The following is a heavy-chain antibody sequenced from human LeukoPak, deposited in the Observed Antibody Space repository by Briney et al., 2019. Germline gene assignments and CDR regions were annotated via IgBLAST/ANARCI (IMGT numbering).Heavy chain of an antibody. Sequence: ASVKVSCKTSGYTFTSYDLNWVRQATGQGLEWMGWVNPNSGNTGYAQKFQGRVTMTMDPSISTAYMELSSLRSEDTAVYYCARLRSRTTVTTDDAFDIWGQGTMVTVSS. CDR3: ARLRSRTTVTTDDAFDI. D-gene: IGHD4-17*01. J-gene: IGHJ3*02. CDR2: VNPNSGNT. V-gene: IGHV1-8*01. CDR1: GYTFTSYD.